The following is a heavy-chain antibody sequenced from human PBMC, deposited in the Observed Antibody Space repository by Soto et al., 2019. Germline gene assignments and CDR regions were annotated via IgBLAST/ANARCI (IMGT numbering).Heavy chain of an antibody. Sequence: EVQLVQSGAEVKKQGESLKISCKGSGYSFTSYWIGWVRQMPGKGLEWMGIIYPGDSDTRYSPSFQGQVTISADKSTSTASQRWSSRKASETAMYDCARILASVDYGDYYRPQYNWFNPRRQGTTLTVSS. CDR1: GYSFTSYW. J-gene: IGHJ5*02. CDR3: ARILASVDYGDYYRPQYNWFNP. D-gene: IGHD4-17*01. CDR2: IYPGDSDT. V-gene: IGHV5-51*03.